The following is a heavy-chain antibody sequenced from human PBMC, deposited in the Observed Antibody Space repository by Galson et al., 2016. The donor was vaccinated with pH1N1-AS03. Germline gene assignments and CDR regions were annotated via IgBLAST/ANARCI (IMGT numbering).Heavy chain of an antibody. Sequence: ETLSLTCTVSGGSFRSYYWNWIRQPPGKGLEWIGYIYYSGSTNYNPSLKGRVSISVDTSKNQFSLKLNSVTAADTAGYYCARAENTVTTLGGFDPWGQGTLVTVSS. V-gene: IGHV4-59*01. CDR3: ARAENTVTTLGGFDP. CDR1: GGSFRSYY. J-gene: IGHJ5*02. CDR2: IYYSGST. D-gene: IGHD4-17*01.